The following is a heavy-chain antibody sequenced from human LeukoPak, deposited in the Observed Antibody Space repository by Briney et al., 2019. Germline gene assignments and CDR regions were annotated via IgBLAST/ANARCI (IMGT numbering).Heavy chain of an antibody. D-gene: IGHD3-22*01. J-gene: IGHJ4*02. CDR3: ARAITMTREY. CDR1: GFTSSSYE. V-gene: IGHV3-48*03. Sequence: GGSLRLSCAASGFTSSSYEMNWVRQAPGKGLEWVSYISSSGSTIYYADSVKGRFTISRDNAKNSLYLQMNSLRAEDTAVYYCARAITMTREYWGQGTLVTVSS. CDR2: ISSSGSTI.